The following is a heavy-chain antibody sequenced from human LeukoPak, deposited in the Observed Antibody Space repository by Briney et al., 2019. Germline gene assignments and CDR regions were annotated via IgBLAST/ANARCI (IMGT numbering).Heavy chain of an antibody. CDR2: IYYSGST. CDR3: ARESRILLERLSIDY. D-gene: IGHD1-1*01. J-gene: IGHJ4*02. Sequence: SETLSLTCTVSGGSIRNYYWSWIRQPPGKGLEWIGHIYYSGSTNYNPSLKSRITISVDTSKNQFSLKLSSVTAADTALYYCARESRILLERLSIDYWGQGTLVAVSS. CDR1: GGSIRNYY. V-gene: IGHV4-59*12.